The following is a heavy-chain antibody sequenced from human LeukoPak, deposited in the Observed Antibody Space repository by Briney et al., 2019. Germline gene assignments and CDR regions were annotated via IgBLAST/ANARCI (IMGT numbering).Heavy chain of an antibody. CDR2: IYYSGST. D-gene: IGHD6-13*01. J-gene: IGHJ4*02. V-gene: IGHV4-39*07. CDR3: ARESAAAAGTAGY. CDR1: GGSISSSSYY. Sequence: PSETLSLTCTVSGGSISSSSYYWGWIRQPPGKGLEWIGSIYYSGSTYYNPSLKSRVTISVDKSKNQFSLNLSSVTAADTAVYYCARESAAAAGTAGYWGQGTLVTVSS.